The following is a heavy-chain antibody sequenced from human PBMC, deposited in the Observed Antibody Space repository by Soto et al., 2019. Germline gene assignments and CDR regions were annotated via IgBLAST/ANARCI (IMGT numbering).Heavy chain of an antibody. CDR3: SRRRYSSPDLDP. V-gene: IGHV5-51*01. D-gene: IGHD2-21*01. CDR1: GYNFANYW. CDR2: IHPTDSTT. Sequence: PGESLKISCKASGYNFANYWIGWVRQRPGEGPEWMGIIHPTDSTTLYSPSVQGHVTISADNSITTAYLQWFSLEASDTAMYYCSRRRYSSPDLDPWGQGTQVTVSS. J-gene: IGHJ5*02.